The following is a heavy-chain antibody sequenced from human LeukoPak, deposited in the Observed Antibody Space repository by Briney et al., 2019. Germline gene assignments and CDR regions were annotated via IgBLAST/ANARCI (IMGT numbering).Heavy chain of an antibody. Sequence: KSGGSLRLSCSASGFTFSTSAMHWVRQAPGKGLEYVSAISSNGGSTYYADSVKGRFTISRDNSKNTLHLQMSSLRAEDTAVYYCVGVRWFGGSNWFDPWGQGTLVTVSS. CDR3: VGVRWFGGSNWFDP. V-gene: IGHV3-64D*09. CDR2: ISSNGGST. J-gene: IGHJ5*02. CDR1: GFTFSTSA. D-gene: IGHD3-10*01.